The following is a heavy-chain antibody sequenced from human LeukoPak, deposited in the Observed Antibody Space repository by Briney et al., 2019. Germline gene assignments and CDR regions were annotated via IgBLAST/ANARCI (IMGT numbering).Heavy chain of an antibody. D-gene: IGHD3-22*01. CDR1: GFTFSSYG. CDR2: IWYDGSNK. V-gene: IGHV3-33*01. Sequence: GGSLRLSCAASGFTFSSYGMHWVRQAPGKGLEWVAVIWYDGSNKYYADSVKGRFTISRDNSKNTLYLQMNSLRAEDTAVNYCAREARYYYDSSGYYGTFDYWGQGTLVTVSS. CDR3: AREARYYYDSSGYYGTFDY. J-gene: IGHJ4*02.